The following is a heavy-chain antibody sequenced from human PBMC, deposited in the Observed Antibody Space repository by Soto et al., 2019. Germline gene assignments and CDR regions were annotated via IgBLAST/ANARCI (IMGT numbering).Heavy chain of an antibody. Sequence: GASVKVSCKASAHIFTSYYVYWVRQAPGQGLEWLGVISHSGDSTSYAQKFQGGVTMTRDTSTSTVYMEMNSLRSDDTAVYYCALGPSFDYWGPGTLVTVSS. J-gene: IGHJ4*01. CDR2: ISHSGDST. V-gene: IGHV1-46*01. CDR3: ALGPSFDY. CDR1: AHIFTSYY. D-gene: IGHD1-26*01.